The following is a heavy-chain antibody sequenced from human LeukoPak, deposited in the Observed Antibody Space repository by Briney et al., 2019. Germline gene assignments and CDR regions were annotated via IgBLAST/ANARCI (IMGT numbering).Heavy chain of an antibody. CDR3: ARRYSSGWYYFDY. J-gene: IGHJ4*02. CDR2: INPNSGGT. V-gene: IGHV1-2*02. D-gene: IGHD6-19*01. Sequence: GASVKVSCKASGYTFTGYHMHWVRQAPGQGLEWMGWINPNSGGTNYAQKFQDRVTMTRDTSISTAYMELSRLRSDDTAVYYCARRYSSGWYYFDYWGQGTLVTVSS. CDR1: GYTFTGYH.